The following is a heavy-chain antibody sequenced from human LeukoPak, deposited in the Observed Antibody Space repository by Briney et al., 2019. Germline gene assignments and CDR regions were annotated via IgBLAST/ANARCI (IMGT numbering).Heavy chain of an antibody. D-gene: IGHD1-26*01. CDR1: GFTFSGSA. V-gene: IGHV3-73*01. CDR2: IRSKANNYAT. CDR3: SRPIVGATTLDY. Sequence: PGGSLRLSCAASGFTFSGSAMHWVRQASGKGLEWVGRIRSKANNYATAYAASVKGRFTISRDDSKNTACLQMNSLKTEDTAVYYCSRPIVGATTLDYWGQGTLVTVSS. J-gene: IGHJ4*02.